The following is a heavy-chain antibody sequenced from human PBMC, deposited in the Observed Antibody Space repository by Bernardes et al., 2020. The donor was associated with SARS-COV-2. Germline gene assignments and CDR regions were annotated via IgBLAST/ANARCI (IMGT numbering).Heavy chain of an antibody. J-gene: IGHJ4*02. CDR2: ISGRGDST. Sequence: GSLRLSCAASGFTFSSYAMSWVRQVPGKGLEWVSSISGRGDSTYYADSVKGRFTISRDNSKNTLYLQMNSLRAEDTAVYYCAKSRGGVVVTTIDYWGQGTRVTVSS. CDR1: GFTFSSYA. D-gene: IGHD3-22*01. V-gene: IGHV3-23*01. CDR3: AKSRGGVVVTTIDY.